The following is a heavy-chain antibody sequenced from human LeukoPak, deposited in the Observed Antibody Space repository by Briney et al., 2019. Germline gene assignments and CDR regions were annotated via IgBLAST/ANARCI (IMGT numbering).Heavy chain of an antibody. CDR3: ARVREDPWNSAPHAFDI. D-gene: IGHD1-1*01. J-gene: IGHJ3*02. CDR2: ISSSGSTI. Sequence: PGGSLRLSCAASGFTFSDYYMSWIRQAPGKGLEWVSYISSSGSTIYYADSVKGRFAISRDNAKNSLYLQMNSLRAEDTAVYYCARVREDPWNSAPHAFDIWGLGTMVTVSS. V-gene: IGHV3-11*04. CDR1: GFTFSDYY.